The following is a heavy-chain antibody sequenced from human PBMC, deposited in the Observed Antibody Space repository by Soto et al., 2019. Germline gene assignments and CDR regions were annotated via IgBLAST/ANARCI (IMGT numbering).Heavy chain of an antibody. D-gene: IGHD6-19*01. J-gene: IGHJ6*02. V-gene: IGHV1-69*01. CDR3: AGIAVADPTAVYYYYYGMDV. CDR1: GGTFSSYA. Sequence: QVQLVQSGAEVKKPGSSVKVSCKASGGTFSSYAISWVRQAPGQGLEWMGGIIPIFGTANYAQKFQGRVTITADESTSTAYMELSSLRSEDTAVYYCAGIAVADPTAVYYYYYGMDVWGQGTTVTVSS. CDR2: IIPIFGTA.